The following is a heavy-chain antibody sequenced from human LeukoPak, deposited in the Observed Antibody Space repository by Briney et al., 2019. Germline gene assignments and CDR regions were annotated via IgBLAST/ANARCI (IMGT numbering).Heavy chain of an antibody. CDR1: GFTFSGYD. V-gene: IGHV3-23*05. CDR2: ISQSGSDT. Sequence: GGSLRLSCAASGFTFSGYDMNWARQAPGTGPEWVAAISQSGSDTHYGDSVKGRFTISRDNSKNTLYLQMNTLRVEDTAVYCCVKGGWFDDWGQGTLVTVSS. D-gene: IGHD6-19*01. CDR3: VKGGWFDD. J-gene: IGHJ4*02.